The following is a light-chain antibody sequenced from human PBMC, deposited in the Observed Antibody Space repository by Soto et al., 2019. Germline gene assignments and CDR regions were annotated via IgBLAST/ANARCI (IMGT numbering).Light chain of an antibody. V-gene: IGKV1-39*01. CDR3: QQSYNSPQT. J-gene: IGKJ1*01. CDR1: HSIMTY. CDR2: AAS. Sequence: DIQMTQSPSSLSASVGDEFTITCRASHSIMTYLNWYQLKAGRPPRLLIYAASSLQSGVPSRFSGRGSGTDFTLTISSLQPEDFATYSCQQSYNSPQTFGQGTKVDIK.